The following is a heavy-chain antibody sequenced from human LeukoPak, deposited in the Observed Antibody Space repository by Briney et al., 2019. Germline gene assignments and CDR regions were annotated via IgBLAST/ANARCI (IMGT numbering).Heavy chain of an antibody. Sequence: SETLSLTGTVSGDSISTYYWSWIRQPPGKGLEGIAYIDYRGSTTYNPSLRSRVTISVDTSRNQFSLKLYSVTAADTAVYYCARSRSGYSYDHTAFEIWGQGTMVTVS. CDR2: IDYRGST. CDR1: GDSISTYY. D-gene: IGHD5-18*01. J-gene: IGHJ3*02. V-gene: IGHV4-59*01. CDR3: ARSRSGYSYDHTAFEI.